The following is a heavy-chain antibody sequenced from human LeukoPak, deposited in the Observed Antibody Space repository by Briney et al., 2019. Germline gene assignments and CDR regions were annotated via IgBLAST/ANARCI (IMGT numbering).Heavy chain of an antibody. CDR2: ISSSSSTI. Sequence: GGSLRLSCAASGFTFRDYYMSWIRQAPGRGLEWVSYISSSSSTIYYSDSVKGRFTISRDNAKNSLFLQMNGLRAEDTAVYYCARIIVGPTLYYFDYWGQGTLVTVSS. CDR1: GFTFRDYY. V-gene: IGHV3-11*04. CDR3: ARIIVGPTLYYFDY. D-gene: IGHD1-26*01. J-gene: IGHJ4*02.